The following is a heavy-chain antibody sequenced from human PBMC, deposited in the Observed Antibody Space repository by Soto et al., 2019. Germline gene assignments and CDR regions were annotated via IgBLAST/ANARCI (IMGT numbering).Heavy chain of an antibody. Sequence: EVQLVESGGGLVQPGGSLRLSCAASGFTFSSYSMNWVRQAPGKGLEWVSYISSSSSTIYYADSVKGRFTISRDNAKNSLYLHMNSLRAEDTAVYYCASASRSWNGALRFDYWGQGTLVTVSS. J-gene: IGHJ4*02. CDR2: ISSSSSTI. D-gene: IGHD6-13*01. CDR1: GFTFSSYS. CDR3: ASASRSWNGALRFDY. V-gene: IGHV3-48*01.